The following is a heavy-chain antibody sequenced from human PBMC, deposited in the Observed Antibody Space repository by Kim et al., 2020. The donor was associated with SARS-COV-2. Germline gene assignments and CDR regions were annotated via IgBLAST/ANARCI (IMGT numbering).Heavy chain of an antibody. J-gene: IGHJ6*02. CDR3: ARDNRQTKHCSSTSCSDYYYYGMDV. Sequence: GGSLRLSCAASGFTFSSYSMNWVRQAPGKGLEWVSSISSSSSYIYYADSVKGRFTISRDNAKNSLYLQMNSLRAEDTAVYYCARDNRQTKHCSSTSCSDYYYYGMDVWGQGTTVTVSS. CDR2: ISSSSSYI. V-gene: IGHV3-21*01. CDR1: GFTFSSYS. D-gene: IGHD2-2*01.